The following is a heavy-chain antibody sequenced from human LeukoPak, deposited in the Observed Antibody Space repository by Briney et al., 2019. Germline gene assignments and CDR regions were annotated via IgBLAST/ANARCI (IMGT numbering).Heavy chain of an antibody. CDR1: GGSISSNSYY. CDR3: ARRPYSSGQYYFDY. J-gene: IGHJ4*02. Sequence: KASETLSLTCTVSGGSISSNSYYWGWTRQPPGKGLEWIGSIYYSGSTYYNPSLKSRVTISVDTSKNQFSLKLSSVTAADTAVYYCARRPYSSGQYYFDYWGQGTLVTVSS. V-gene: IGHV4-39*01. CDR2: IYYSGST. D-gene: IGHD6-19*01.